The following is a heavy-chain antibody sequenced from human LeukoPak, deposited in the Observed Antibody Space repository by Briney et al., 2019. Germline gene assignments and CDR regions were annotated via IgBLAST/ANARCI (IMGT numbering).Heavy chain of an antibody. J-gene: IGHJ4*02. CDR3: ARDGYSGYQGGPGFDY. D-gene: IGHD5-12*01. CDR1: GGTFSSYA. Sequence: SVNVSCKASGGTFSSYAISWVRQAPGQGLEWMGGIIPIFGTANYAQKFQGRVTIIADESTSTAYMELSSLRSEDTAVYYCARDGYSGYQGGPGFDYWGQGTLVTVSS. V-gene: IGHV1-69*01. CDR2: IIPIFGTA.